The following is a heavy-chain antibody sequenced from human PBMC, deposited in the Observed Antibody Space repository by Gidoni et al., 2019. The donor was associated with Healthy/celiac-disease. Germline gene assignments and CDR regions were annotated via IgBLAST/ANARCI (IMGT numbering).Heavy chain of an antibody. J-gene: IGHJ4*02. Sequence: EVQLVESGGGLVQPGGSLRLSCAASGFPFSSYEMNWVRQAPGKGLEWVSYISSSGSTIYYADSVKGRFTISRDNAKNSLYLQMNSLRAEDTAVYYCAREGGSYSFIYFDYWGQGTLVTVSS. CDR3: AREGGSYSFIYFDY. D-gene: IGHD1-26*01. V-gene: IGHV3-48*03. CDR2: ISSSGSTI. CDR1: GFPFSSYE.